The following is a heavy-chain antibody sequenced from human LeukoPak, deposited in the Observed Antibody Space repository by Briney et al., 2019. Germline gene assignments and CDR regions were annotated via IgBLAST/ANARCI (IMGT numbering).Heavy chain of an antibody. J-gene: IGHJ3*02. CDR1: GGSIISSSYY. V-gene: IGHV4-39*01. Sequence: PSETLSLTCTVSGGSIISSSYYWGWIRQPPGKGLEWIGSIYYSGRTYYNPSLKSRVTISVDTSKNQFSLKLSSVTAADTAVYYCARLTVGSDAFDIWGQGTIVTVSS. D-gene: IGHD1-26*01. CDR3: ARLTVGSDAFDI. CDR2: IYYSGRT.